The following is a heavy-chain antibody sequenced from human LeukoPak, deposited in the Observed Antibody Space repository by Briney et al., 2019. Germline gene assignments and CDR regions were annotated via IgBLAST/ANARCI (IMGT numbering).Heavy chain of an antibody. D-gene: IGHD6-13*01. CDR1: GFTFDSYT. CDR2: ISSGSYNI. CDR3: ARLAAGDTRGLDS. V-gene: IGHV3-21*01. J-gene: IGHJ4*02. Sequence: GGSLILSCAASGFTFDSYTINWVRQAPGKGLEWVSSISSGSYNIYYADSVKGRFTISRDNPKNSLYLQMNSLRAEDTAVYYCARLAAGDTRGLDSWGQGTLVTVSS.